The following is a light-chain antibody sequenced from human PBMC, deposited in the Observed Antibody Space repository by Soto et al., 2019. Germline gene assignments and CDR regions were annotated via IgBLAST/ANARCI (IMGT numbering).Light chain of an antibody. Sequence: QSVLTQPPSASGTPGQRVTISCSGSSSNIRSNTVNWYQQLPGTAPKLLIHNNNQRPSGVPERFSGSKSGTSASLAISGLQSEDEADYYCATWDDSLSGLVFGGGTKLTVL. CDR2: NNN. CDR1: SSNIRSNT. V-gene: IGLV1-44*01. CDR3: ATWDDSLSGLV. J-gene: IGLJ2*01.